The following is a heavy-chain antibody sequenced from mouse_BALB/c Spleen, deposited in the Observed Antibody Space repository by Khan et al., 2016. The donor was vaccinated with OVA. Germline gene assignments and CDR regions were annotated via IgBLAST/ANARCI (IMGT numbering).Heavy chain of an antibody. CDR1: GYSFTLYY. CDR3: SRGYDFFAY. V-gene: IGHV1-26*01. D-gene: IGHD2-14*01. J-gene: IGHJ3*01. CDR2: VNPNTGGS. Sequence: VQLKESGPDLVKPGASVKISCKASGYSFTLYYMTWVKQSHGKSLEWIGRVNPNTGGSDYNQEFKGTAILTVYKSSNTAYMELQSLTSVDSAVYYCSRGYDFFAYWGQGTLVTVSA.